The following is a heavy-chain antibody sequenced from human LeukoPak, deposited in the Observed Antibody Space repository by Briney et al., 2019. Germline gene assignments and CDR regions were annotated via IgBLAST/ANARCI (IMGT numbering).Heavy chain of an antibody. CDR2: ITTTIRNT. D-gene: IGHD3-22*01. J-gene: IGHJ4*02. V-gene: IGHV3-21*01. CDR3: TRDQYYYDSGGYYVFDF. Sequence: GGSLRLSCAASGFTFSTYSMNSVRQAPGKGLEWVSSITTTIRNTSYADSVKGRFTISRDNAKNSLYLQMNSLRAEDTAVYYCTRDQYYYDSGGYYVFDFWGQGTLVTVSS. CDR1: GFTFSTYS.